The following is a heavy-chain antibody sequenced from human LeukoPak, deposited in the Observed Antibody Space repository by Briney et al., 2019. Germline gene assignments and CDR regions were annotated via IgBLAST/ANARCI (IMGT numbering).Heavy chain of an antibody. CDR2: ISSSNSAI. CDR1: GFIFSSYS. Sequence: GGSLRLSCAASGFIFSSYSMNWVRQAPGKGLEWISYISSSNSAIYYADSVKGRFTISRDNAKNSLYLQMNSLRAEDTAVYYCVRRKVAGTMGAAFDIWGQGTMVTVSS. D-gene: IGHD6-19*01. V-gene: IGHV3-48*04. CDR3: VRRKVAGTMGAAFDI. J-gene: IGHJ3*02.